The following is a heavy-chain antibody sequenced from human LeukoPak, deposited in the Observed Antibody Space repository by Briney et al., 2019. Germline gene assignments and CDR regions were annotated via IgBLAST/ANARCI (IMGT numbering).Heavy chain of an antibody. Sequence: SVKVSCKASGGTFSSYAISWVRQAPGQGLEWMGGIIPIFGTANKAQKFQGRVAITADESTSTAYKELSSLRSEDTAVYSCARVPYSYGPFDYWGQGTLVTVSS. CDR1: GGTFSSYA. J-gene: IGHJ4*02. V-gene: IGHV1-69*01. CDR3: ARVPYSYGPFDY. D-gene: IGHD5-18*01. CDR2: IIPIFGTA.